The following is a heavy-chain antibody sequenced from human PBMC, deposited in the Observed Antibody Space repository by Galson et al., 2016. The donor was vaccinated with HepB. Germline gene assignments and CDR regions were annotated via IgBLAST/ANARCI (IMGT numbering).Heavy chain of an antibody. V-gene: IGHV3-33*08. CDR3: ARDRATYDSSCYWFDY. D-gene: IGHD3-22*01. CDR1: GFTFTSYG. J-gene: IGHJ4*02. Sequence: SLRLSCAASGFTFTSYGMHWVRQAPGKGLEWVAVIYYDGRNKYYADSVKGRFTISRDNSKNTLYLQMNSLRAEDTAVYYCARDRATYDSSCYWFDYWGQGTLVTVSS. CDR2: IYYDGRNK.